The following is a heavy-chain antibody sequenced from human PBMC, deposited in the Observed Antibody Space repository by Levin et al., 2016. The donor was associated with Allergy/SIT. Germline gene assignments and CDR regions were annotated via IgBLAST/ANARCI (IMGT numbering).Heavy chain of an antibody. J-gene: IGHJ4*02. V-gene: IGHV4-39*01. CDR3: ARLSREGGSGWSRYYFDY. CDR2: IYYSGST. D-gene: IGHD6-19*01. Sequence: RQAPGKGLEWIGSIYYSGSTYYNPSLKSRVTISVDTSKNQFSLKLSSVTAADTAVYYCARLSREGGSGWSRYYFDYWGQGTLVTVSS.